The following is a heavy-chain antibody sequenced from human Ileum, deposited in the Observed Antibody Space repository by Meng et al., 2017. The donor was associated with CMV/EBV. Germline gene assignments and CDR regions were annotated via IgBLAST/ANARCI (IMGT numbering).Heavy chain of an antibody. Sequence: FSVYWMGWDRQGTGKGLEWVANTRQDRSDKCYVNYVKGRFTISRENAKNSLYLQMNSLRAEDTAVYYCARDGYYYDSSGYSRRYFDYWGQGTLVTVSS. CDR1: FSVYW. CDR3: ARDGYYYDSSGYSRRYFDY. V-gene: IGHV3-7*03. J-gene: IGHJ4*02. CDR2: TRQDRSDK. D-gene: IGHD3-22*01.